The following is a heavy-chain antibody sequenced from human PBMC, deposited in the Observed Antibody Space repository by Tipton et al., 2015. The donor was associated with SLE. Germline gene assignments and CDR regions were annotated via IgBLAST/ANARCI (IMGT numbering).Heavy chain of an antibody. CDR3: ARVYYGSAGMDV. D-gene: IGHD3-10*01. Sequence: QLVQSGPEVKKPGASVKVSCKASGYIFTAYFIHWVRRAPGQGLEWMGRINPNFGGTNYAQKFQGRVTMTRDASVNTAYMELSRLRSDDTAVYYCARVYYGSAGMDVWGHGTTVTVSS. J-gene: IGHJ6*02. CDR1: GYIFTAYF. CDR2: INPNFGGT. V-gene: IGHV1-2*06.